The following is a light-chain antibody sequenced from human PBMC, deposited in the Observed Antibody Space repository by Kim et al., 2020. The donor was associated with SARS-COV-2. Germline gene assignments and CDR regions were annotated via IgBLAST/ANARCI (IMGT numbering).Light chain of an antibody. CDR3: MHDTQLPLT. Sequence: PASISGRSSQSLVQIDGNTYLSWLKQRRGQPRRLLICEISNRLAGVTDRVSGSEAETDVTLKISRVVAEDVGVSYCMHDTQLPLTFGRGTQLEIK. V-gene: IGKV2-24*01. J-gene: IGKJ5*01. CDR2: EIS. CDR1: QSLVQIDGNTY.